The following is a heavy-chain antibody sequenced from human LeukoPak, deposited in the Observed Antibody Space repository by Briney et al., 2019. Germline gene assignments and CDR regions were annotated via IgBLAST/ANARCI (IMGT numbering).Heavy chain of an antibody. Sequence: HPGGSLRLSCAASGFPFSSYAMSWVRQAPGKGLEWVSAISGSGGSTYYADSVKGRFTTSRDNSKNTLYLQMNSLRAEDTAVYYCAKDQVRYSGYDSANPFDYWGQGTLVTVSS. CDR2: ISGSGGST. V-gene: IGHV3-23*01. CDR1: GFPFSSYA. CDR3: AKDQVRYSGYDSANPFDY. D-gene: IGHD5-12*01. J-gene: IGHJ4*02.